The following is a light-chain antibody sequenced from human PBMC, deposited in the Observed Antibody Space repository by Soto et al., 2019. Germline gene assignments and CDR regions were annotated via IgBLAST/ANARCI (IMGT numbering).Light chain of an antibody. J-gene: IGLJ3*02. CDR3: CSYAGSYTWV. V-gene: IGLV2-11*01. CDR2: AVN. Sequence: QSALTQPRSVSGSPGQSVTISCTGTSSDVGDYNYVSWYQQHPGKAPKLLIYAVNMRPSGVPDRFSGSKSGNTASLTISGLQAEDAADYSCCSYAGSYTWVFGGGTQLTVL. CDR1: SSDVGDYNY.